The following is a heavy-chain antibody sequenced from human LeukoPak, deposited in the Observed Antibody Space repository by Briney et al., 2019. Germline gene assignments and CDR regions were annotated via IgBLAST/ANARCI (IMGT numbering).Heavy chain of an antibody. J-gene: IGHJ6*02. Sequence: SETLSLTCTVSGGSISSYYWSWIQPPAGKGLEWIGRIYTSGSTIYNPSLKSRVPMSVDTSKNRFSLKLSSVTAADTAVYYCARFEDWLGYCSSTSCKKSYYYYGMDVWGQGTTVTVSS. V-gene: IGHV4-4*07. D-gene: IGHD2-2*01. CDR1: GGSISSYY. CDR3: ARFEDWLGYCSSTSCKKSYYYYGMDV. CDR2: IYTSGST.